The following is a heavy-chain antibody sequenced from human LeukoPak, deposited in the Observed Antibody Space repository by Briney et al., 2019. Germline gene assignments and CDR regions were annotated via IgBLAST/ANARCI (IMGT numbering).Heavy chain of an antibody. CDR1: GYSFTSYW. D-gene: IGHD4-11*01. Sequence: GESLKISCKGSGYSFTSYWIGWVRQMPGKGLEWMGIIYPGDSDTRYSPSFQGQVTISADKSISTAYLQWSSLKASDTAMYYCARIYSKGHYYYYYMDVWGKGTTVTVSS. V-gene: IGHV5-51*01. CDR3: ARIYSKGHYYYYYMDV. J-gene: IGHJ6*03. CDR2: IYPGDSDT.